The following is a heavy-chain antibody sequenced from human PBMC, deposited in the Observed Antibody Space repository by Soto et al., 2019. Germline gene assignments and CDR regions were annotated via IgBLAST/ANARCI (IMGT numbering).Heavy chain of an antibody. J-gene: IGHJ4*02. D-gene: IGHD6-6*01. V-gene: IGHV4-59*08. CDR3: ARQFEYSSSWDY. CDR1: GGSISSYY. Sequence: SETLSLTCTVSGGSISSYYWSWIRQPPGKGLEWIGYIYYSGSTNYNPSLKSRVTISVDTSKNQFSLKLSSVTAADTAVYYCARQFEYSSSWDYWGQGTLVTVSS. CDR2: IYYSGST.